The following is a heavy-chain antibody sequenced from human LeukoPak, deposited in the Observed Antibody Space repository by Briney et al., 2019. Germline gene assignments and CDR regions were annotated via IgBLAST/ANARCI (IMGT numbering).Heavy chain of an antibody. CDR1: GFTFSSFW. CDR3: ARNRDYDSFDP. J-gene: IGHJ5*02. CDR2: IEGDGSRS. V-gene: IGHV3-74*03. D-gene: IGHD5-12*01. Sequence: GGSLRLSCAASGFTFSSFWKHWVRQAPGKGLVWVSRIEGDGSRSTYADSVKGRFTISRDNAKNTLYLQMTSLRAEDTAVYYCARNRDYDSFDPWGQGTLVTVSS.